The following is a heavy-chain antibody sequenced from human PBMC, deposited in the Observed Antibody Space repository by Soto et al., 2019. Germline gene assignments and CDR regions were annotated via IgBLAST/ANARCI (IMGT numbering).Heavy chain of an antibody. D-gene: IGHD6-19*01. J-gene: IGHJ6*02. Sequence: SETLSLTCTVSGGSISSYYWSWIRQPPGKGLEWIGYIYYSGSTNYNPSLKSRVTISVDTSKNQFSLKLSSVTAADTAVYYCARDRGIAVAGDLTYYYGMDVWGQWTTVTVSS. CDR1: GGSISSYY. CDR2: IYYSGST. V-gene: IGHV4-59*01. CDR3: ARDRGIAVAGDLTYYYGMDV.